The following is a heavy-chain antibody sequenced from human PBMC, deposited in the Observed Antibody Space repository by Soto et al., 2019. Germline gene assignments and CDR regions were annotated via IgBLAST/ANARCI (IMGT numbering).Heavy chain of an antibody. CDR3: ARDRRLAHTSWFDP. J-gene: IGHJ5*02. CDR2: FYYSGST. V-gene: IGHV4-30-4*01. Sequence: GKGLDWMGYFYYSGSTYYNPSLKSRVTISVDTSKNQFSLKLSSVTAADTAVYYCARDRRLAHTSWFDPWGQGTLVTVSS.